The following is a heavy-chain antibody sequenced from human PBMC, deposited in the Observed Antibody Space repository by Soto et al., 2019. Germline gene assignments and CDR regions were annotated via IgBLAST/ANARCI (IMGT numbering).Heavy chain of an antibody. CDR3: ARLQFGEGFDY. Sequence: PSDTLSLTCAVSGGSISVGGFSWSWIRQPPGKGLEWIGYILHTGGTQYNPSLKSRVSMSVDKSKNQFSLHLTSVTAADTAVYYCARLQFGEGFDYWGQGALVTVSS. CDR1: GGSISVGGFS. CDR2: ILHTGGT. D-gene: IGHD3-10*01. J-gene: IGHJ4*02. V-gene: IGHV4-30-2*01.